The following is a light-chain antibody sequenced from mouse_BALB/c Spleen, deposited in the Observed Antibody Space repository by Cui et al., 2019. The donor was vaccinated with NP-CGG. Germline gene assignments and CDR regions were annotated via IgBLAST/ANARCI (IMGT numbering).Light chain of an antibody. CDR2: DTN. J-gene: IGLJ1*01. CDR3: ALWYSNHWV. Sequence: QAVVTQESALTTSPGETVTLTCRSSTGAVTTNNYANWFQEKPDHLFTGLIGDTNNRAPGVPARFSGSLIGDKAALTISGAQTEDEAIYFCALWYSNHWVFGGGTKLTVL. V-gene: IGLV1*01. CDR1: TGAVTTNNY.